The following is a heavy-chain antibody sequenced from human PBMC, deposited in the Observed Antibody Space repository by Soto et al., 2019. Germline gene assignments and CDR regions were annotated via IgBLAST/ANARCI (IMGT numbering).Heavy chain of an antibody. Sequence: SETLSLTCAVYGGSFSGYYWSWIRRPPGKGLEWIGEINHSGSTNYNPSLKSRVTISVDTSKNQFSLKLSSVTAADTAVYYCARVDIVVVVAATRNWFDPWGQGTLVTVSS. CDR1: GGSFSGYY. V-gene: IGHV4-34*01. CDR3: ARVDIVVVVAATRNWFDP. D-gene: IGHD2-15*01. J-gene: IGHJ5*02. CDR2: INHSGST.